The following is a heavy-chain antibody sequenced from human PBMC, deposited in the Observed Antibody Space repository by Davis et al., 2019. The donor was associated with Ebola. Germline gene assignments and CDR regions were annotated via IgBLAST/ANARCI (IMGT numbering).Heavy chain of an antibody. CDR1: GFTFSAYS. D-gene: IGHD5-12*01. J-gene: IGHJ4*02. V-gene: IGHV3-30*04. Sequence: GASLKISCAASGFTFSAYSLHWVRQPPGKRLEWVAMISFDGRNKYYADSVTGRFTISRDYSKKTLYLQMNRLRVEDTAVYYCVRARPTVATDFWGQGTLVTVSS. CDR3: VRARPTVATDF. CDR2: ISFDGRNK.